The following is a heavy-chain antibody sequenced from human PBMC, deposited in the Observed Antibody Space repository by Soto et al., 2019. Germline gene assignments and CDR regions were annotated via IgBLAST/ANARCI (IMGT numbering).Heavy chain of an antibody. CDR3: ARDAGARISMVRGPFDY. J-gene: IGHJ4*02. D-gene: IGHD3-10*01. Sequence: QVQLVESGGGVVQPGRSLRLSCAASGFTFSSYAMHWVRQAPGKGLEWVAVISYDGSNKYYADSVKGRFTISRDNSKSTLYLQMNSLRAEDTAVYYCARDAGARISMVRGPFDYWGQGTLVTVAS. CDR1: GFTFSSYA. V-gene: IGHV3-30-3*01. CDR2: ISYDGSNK.